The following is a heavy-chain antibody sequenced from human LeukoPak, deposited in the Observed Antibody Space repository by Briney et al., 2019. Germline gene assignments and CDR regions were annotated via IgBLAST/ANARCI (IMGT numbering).Heavy chain of an antibody. CDR1: GFTFSSYT. CDR3: AKVPVAARPFRY. V-gene: IGHV3-21*01. CDR2: ISGSNSYI. Sequence: GGSLRLSCAASGFTFSSYTMHWIRQAPGKGLEWVSSISGSNSYIFYADSVKGRFTVSRDNAKDSLYLQMNSLRAEDTAVYYCAKVPVAARPFRYWGQGTLVTVSS. D-gene: IGHD6-6*01. J-gene: IGHJ4*02.